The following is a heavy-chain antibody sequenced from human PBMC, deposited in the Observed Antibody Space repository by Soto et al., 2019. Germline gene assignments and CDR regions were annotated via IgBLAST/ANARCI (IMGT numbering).Heavy chain of an antibody. Sequence: QEQLVQSAAEVKKPGASVKVSCMTSGYTFNDYEINWVRQATGQGLEWIGWMNPNSGETGYAQRFQGRVTMTTSSSLSTAYLELSSLTSDDTAVYYCARIAMPARPRWYNWFDPWGQGTLVPVSS. J-gene: IGHJ5*02. CDR1: GYTFNDYE. D-gene: IGHD2-2*01. V-gene: IGHV1-8*02. CDR2: MNPNSGET. CDR3: ARIAMPARPRWYNWFDP.